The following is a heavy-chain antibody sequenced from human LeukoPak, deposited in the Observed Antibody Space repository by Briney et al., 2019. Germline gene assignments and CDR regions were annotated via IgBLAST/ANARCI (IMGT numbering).Heavy chain of an antibody. CDR2: ISYDGSNK. J-gene: IGHJ4*02. D-gene: IGHD5-18*01. Sequence: GGSLRLSCAASGFTFSSYAVHWVRQAPGKGLEWVAVISYDGSNKYYADSVKGRFTISRDNSKNTVYLQMNSLKPEDTAVYYCARDRGYTYGHPFDYWGQGTLVTVSS. V-gene: IGHV3-30-3*01. CDR3: ARDRGYTYGHPFDY. CDR1: GFTFSSYA.